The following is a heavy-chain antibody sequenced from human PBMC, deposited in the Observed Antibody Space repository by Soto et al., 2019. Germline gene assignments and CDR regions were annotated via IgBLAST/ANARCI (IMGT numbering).Heavy chain of an antibody. D-gene: IGHD5-18*01. V-gene: IGHV4-31*03. CDR2: IYYSGST. J-gene: IGHJ6*02. CDR3: ARDEADTAMVTHYYYGMDV. CDR1: GGSISSGGYY. Sequence: PSETLSLTCTVSGGSISSGGYYWSWIRQHPGKGLEWIGHIYYSGSTYYNPSLKSRVTISVDTSKNQFSLKLSSVTAADTAVYYCARDEADTAMVTHYYYGMDVWGQGTTVTVSS.